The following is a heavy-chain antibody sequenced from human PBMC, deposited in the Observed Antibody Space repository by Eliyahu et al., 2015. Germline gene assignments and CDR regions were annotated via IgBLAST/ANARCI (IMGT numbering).Heavy chain of an antibody. CDR2: INHSGGT. CDR3: AREFCDGGVCYIGRYYFDH. Sequence: QVQVQQWGAGLLKPSXTLSLTCAXYGGSLSGYYWSWIRQPPGKGLEWIGEINHSGGTNYNPSLKSRLTISVDTSKNHFSLKLTSVTAADTALYFCAREFCDGGVCYIGRYYFDHWGQGTLVAISS. D-gene: IGHD2-8*02. J-gene: IGHJ4*02. CDR1: GGSLSGYY. V-gene: IGHV4-34*01.